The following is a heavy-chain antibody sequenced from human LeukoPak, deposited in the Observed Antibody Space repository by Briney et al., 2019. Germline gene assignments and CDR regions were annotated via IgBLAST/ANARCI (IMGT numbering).Heavy chain of an antibody. Sequence: SQTLSLTCAVSGGSISSGGYSWSWIRQPPGKGPEWIGYIYHSGSTYYNPSLKSRVTISVDRSKNQFSLKLSSVTAADTAVYYCARAPWAAPFDYWGQGTLVTVSS. J-gene: IGHJ4*02. CDR2: IYHSGST. CDR3: ARAPWAAPFDY. D-gene: IGHD1-26*01. CDR1: GGSISSGGYS. V-gene: IGHV4-30-2*01.